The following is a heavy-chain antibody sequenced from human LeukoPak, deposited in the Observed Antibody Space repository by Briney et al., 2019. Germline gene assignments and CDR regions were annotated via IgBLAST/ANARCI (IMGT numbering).Heavy chain of an antibody. Sequence: GSLRLSCAASGFTFSTYVMSWIRQPPGKGLEWIGSIYYSGSTYYNPSLKSRVTISVDTSKNQFSLKLSSVTAADTAVYYCARTVGVEMATTHFDYWGQGTLVTVSS. D-gene: IGHD5-24*01. J-gene: IGHJ4*02. CDR3: ARTVGVEMATTHFDY. V-gene: IGHV4-39*01. CDR1: GFTFSTYV. CDR2: IYYSGST.